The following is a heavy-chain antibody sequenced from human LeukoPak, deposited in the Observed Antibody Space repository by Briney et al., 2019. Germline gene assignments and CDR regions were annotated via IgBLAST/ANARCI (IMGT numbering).Heavy chain of an antibody. D-gene: IGHD2-2*01. V-gene: IGHV3-9*01. J-gene: IGHJ5*02. CDR1: GFSFDDYV. Sequence: PGGSLRLSCAASGFSFDDYVMHWVRQAPGKGLEWVSGISWNSGSIGYADSVKGRFTISRDNSKNTLYLQMNSLRAEDTAVYYCAKDPYPNLGYCSSTSCWEYNWFDPWGQGTLVTVSS. CDR3: AKDPYPNLGYCSSTSCWEYNWFDP. CDR2: ISWNSGSI.